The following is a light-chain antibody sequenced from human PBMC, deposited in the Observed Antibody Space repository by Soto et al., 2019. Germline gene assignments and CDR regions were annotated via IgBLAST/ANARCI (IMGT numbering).Light chain of an antibody. J-gene: IGKJ1*01. CDR2: KAS. CDR1: QTISSW. Sequence: DIQMTQSPSTLSGSVGDRVTITCRASQTISSWLAWYQQKPGKAPNLLIYKASTLKSGVPSRFSGSGSGTEFTLTISSLHPDDFATYYCQHYNSYSEAFGQGTKV. CDR3: QHYNSYSEA. V-gene: IGKV1-5*03.